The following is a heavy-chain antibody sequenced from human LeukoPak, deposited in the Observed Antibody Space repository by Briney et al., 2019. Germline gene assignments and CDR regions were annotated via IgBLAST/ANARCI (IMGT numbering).Heavy chain of an antibody. CDR1: GYTFTSYG. J-gene: IGHJ3*02. CDR2: ISAYNGNT. Sequence: ASVKVSCKASGYTFTSYGISWVRQAPGQGLEWMGWISAYNGNTNYAQKLQGRVTMTTDKSTSTAYMELRSLRSDDTAVYYCARDHYDFWSGYTAHAFDIWGQGTMVTVSS. D-gene: IGHD3-3*01. V-gene: IGHV1-18*01. CDR3: ARDHYDFWSGYTAHAFDI.